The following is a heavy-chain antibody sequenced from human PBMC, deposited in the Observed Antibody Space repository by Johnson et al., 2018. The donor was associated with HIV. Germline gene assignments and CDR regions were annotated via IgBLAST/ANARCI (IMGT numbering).Heavy chain of an antibody. J-gene: IGHJ3*02. V-gene: IGHV3-30*04. CDR3: ARVKGAFDI. CDR2: FSYDGSEK. CDR1: GFSFSSYT. Sequence: VQLVESGGGVVQPGRSLRLSCAASGFSFSSYTLHWVRQAPGKGLEWVAVFSYDGSEKYYADSVKGRFTISRDTSKNTLYLQMNSLRAEDTAVYYCARVKGAFDIWGQGTMVTVSS.